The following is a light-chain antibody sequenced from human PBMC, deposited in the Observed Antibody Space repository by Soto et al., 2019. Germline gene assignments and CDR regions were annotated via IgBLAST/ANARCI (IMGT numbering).Light chain of an antibody. J-gene: IGLJ1*01. V-gene: IGLV2-14*01. Sequence: QSALTQPASVSASPGQSITISCTGTNSDVGGYNYVSWYQQHPGKAPKLMIYEVSNRPSGVSNRFSGSKSGNTASLTISGLQAEDEADYYCSSYISSSTYVFGTGTKLTVL. CDR3: SSYISSSTYV. CDR1: NSDVGGYNY. CDR2: EVS.